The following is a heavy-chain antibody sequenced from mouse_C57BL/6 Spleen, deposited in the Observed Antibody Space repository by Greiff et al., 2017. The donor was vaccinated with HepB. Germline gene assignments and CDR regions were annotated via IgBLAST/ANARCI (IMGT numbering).Heavy chain of an antibody. CDR1: GYAFSSSW. D-gene: IGHD2-5*01. CDR3: ARSDYSNSLFAY. CDR2: IYPGDGDT. J-gene: IGHJ3*01. Sequence: VQLQQSGPELVKPGASVKISCKASGYAFSSSWMNWVKQRPGKGLEWIGRIYPGDGDTNYNGKFKGKDTLTADKSSSTAYMQLSSLTSEDSAVYVCARSDYSNSLFAYWGQGTLVTVSA. V-gene: IGHV1-82*01.